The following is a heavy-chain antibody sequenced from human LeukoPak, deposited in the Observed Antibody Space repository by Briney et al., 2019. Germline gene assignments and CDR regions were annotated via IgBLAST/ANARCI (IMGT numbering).Heavy chain of an antibody. CDR2: ISTSGAST. CDR3: AKDTSAGYYYFDC. CDR1: GFIFSNYA. J-gene: IGHJ4*02. D-gene: IGHD3-9*01. V-gene: IGHV3-23*01. Sequence: GGSLRLSCAASGFIFSNYAMGWVRQAPGKGLEWVSVISTSGASTYYSDSVKGRFTVSRDNSKNTLNLQVSSLRAEGTAVYYCAKDTSAGYYYFDCWGQGTLVTVSS.